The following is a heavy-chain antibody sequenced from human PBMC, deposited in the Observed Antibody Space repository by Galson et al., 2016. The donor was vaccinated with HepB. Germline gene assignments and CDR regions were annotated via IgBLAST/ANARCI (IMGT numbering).Heavy chain of an antibody. CDR3: ARGTLFCMSSTCYYWYFDL. D-gene: IGHD2-2*01. CDR1: GGSFSNYH. V-gene: IGHV4-59*01. Sequence: SETLSLTCTVSGGSFSNYHWSWIRQTPGKGLEWIGYIYHSGSTNYNPSLRVRFAISMDTSKNQFSLKLSSVTAADTAVYYFARGTLFCMSSTCYYWYFDLWGRGTLVTVSS. CDR2: IYHSGST. J-gene: IGHJ2*01.